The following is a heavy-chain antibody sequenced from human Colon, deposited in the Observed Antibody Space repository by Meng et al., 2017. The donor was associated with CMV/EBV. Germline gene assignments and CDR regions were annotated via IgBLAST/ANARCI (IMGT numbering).Heavy chain of an antibody. D-gene: IGHD6-25*01. CDR3: PRPPGY. Sequence: LSLTCAASGFTFSSYAMHWVRQAPGKGLEYVSAISSNGGSTYYADSVKGRFTISRDNSKNTLYLQMGSLRAEDMPVYYFPRPPGYCGPVPLVPVSS. J-gene: IGHJ1*01. V-gene: IGHV3-64*02. CDR1: GFTFSSYA. CDR2: ISSNGGST.